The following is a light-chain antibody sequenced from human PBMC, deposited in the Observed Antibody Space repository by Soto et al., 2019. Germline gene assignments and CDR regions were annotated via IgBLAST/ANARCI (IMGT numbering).Light chain of an antibody. Sequence: IQLTQSPSSISTPVGDTSHSMCRASQSISSYLNWYQQKPGKAPKLLIYAASSLQSGVPSRFSGSGSGTDFTLTISSLQPEDFATYYCQQSYSTWTFGQGTKLDI. CDR3: QQSYSTWT. V-gene: IGKV1-39*01. CDR2: AAS. J-gene: IGKJ1*01. CDR1: QSISSY.